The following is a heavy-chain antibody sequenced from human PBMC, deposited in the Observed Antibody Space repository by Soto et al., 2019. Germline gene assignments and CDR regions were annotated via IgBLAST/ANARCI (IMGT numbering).Heavy chain of an antibody. CDR3: ARDVVGATHYYYYGMDV. D-gene: IGHD1-26*01. J-gene: IGHJ6*02. Sequence: SETLSLTCTVSGDSISSGDYYWSWIRQPPGKGLEWIGLIYYSGSTYYNPSLKSRVTISVDTSKNQFSLKLSSVTAADTAVYYCARDVVGATHYYYYGMDVWGQGTTVTVSS. CDR1: GDSISSGDYY. CDR2: IYYSGST. V-gene: IGHV4-39*01.